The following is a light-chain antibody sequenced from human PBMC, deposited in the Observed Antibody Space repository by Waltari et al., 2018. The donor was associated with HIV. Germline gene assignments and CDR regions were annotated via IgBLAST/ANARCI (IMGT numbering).Light chain of an antibody. J-gene: IGLJ2*01. CDR2: DVS. CDR1: TRDVGGKNY. CDR3: SSYTRSSTL. Sequence: QSALTQPASVSGSPGQSITISCTGTTRDVGGKNYVSWYQKHPGKAPKLLIYDVSNRPSGVSNRFSGSKSGNTASLTISGLHAEDEADYYCSSYTRSSTLFGGGTKLTVL. V-gene: IGLV2-14*01.